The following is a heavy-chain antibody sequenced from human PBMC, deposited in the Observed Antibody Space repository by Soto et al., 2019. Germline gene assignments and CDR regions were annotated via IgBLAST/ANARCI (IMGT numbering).Heavy chain of an antibody. CDR3: AIYDSSGSRGFQH. CDR1: GGSISSGVYY. Sequence: QVQLQESGPGLVKPSQTLSLTCTVSGGSISSGVYYWRWIRQHPGKGLEWIGYIFYSGSTYYNPSLKSRVTISVDTSKSQFSLKLSSVTAADTAVYYCAIYDSSGSRGFQHWGQGTLVTVSS. V-gene: IGHV4-31*03. D-gene: IGHD3-22*01. J-gene: IGHJ1*01. CDR2: IFYSGST.